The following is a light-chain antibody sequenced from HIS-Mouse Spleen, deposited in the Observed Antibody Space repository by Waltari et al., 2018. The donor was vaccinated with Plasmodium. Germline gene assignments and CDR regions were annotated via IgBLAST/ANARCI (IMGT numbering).Light chain of an antibody. CDR1: QSGSSSY. V-gene: IGKV3-20*01. Sequence: EIVLTPSPGTLSLSPGERATLSCRASQSGSSSYLAWYQQKPGQAPRLLIYGASSRATGSPDRFSGSGSGTDFTLTISRLEPEDFAVYYCQREGSSPPMWTFGQGTKVEIK. CDR3: QREGSSPPMWT. J-gene: IGKJ1*01. CDR2: GAS.